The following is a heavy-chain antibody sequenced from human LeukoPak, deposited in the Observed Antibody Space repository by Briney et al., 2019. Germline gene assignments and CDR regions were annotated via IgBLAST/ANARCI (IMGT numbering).Heavy chain of an antibody. CDR1: GFTFISYR. D-gene: IGHD5-24*01. Sequence: KSAGSLRLSCAASGFTFISYRMNWVRQAQGKWQEWVSLISSTSSHTYNADSVKGRLTISRDNAKNSLYLEMNSLRVEDTAVYYCARTRDGYNFGPFDCWGQGTLVTVSS. V-gene: IGHV3-21*01. J-gene: IGHJ4*02. CDR3: ARTRDGYNFGPFDC. CDR2: ISSTSSHT.